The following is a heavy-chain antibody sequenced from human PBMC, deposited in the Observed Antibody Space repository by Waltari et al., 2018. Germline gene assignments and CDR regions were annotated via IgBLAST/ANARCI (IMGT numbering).Heavy chain of an antibody. J-gene: IGHJ5*02. Sequence: QVQLQESGPGLVKPSETLSLTCTVSGGSISSHYWSWIRQPPGKGLEWIGYIYYSGSTNYNPSLKSRVTISVDTSKNQFSLKLSSVTAADTAVYYCASGRWFDPWGQGTLVTVSS. CDR1: GGSISSHY. CDR2: IYYSGST. V-gene: IGHV4-59*11. CDR3: ASGRWFDP.